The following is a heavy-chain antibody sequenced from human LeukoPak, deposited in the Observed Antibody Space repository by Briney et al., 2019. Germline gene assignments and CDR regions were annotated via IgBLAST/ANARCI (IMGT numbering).Heavy chain of an antibody. J-gene: IGHJ4*02. Sequence: TGGSLRLSXAASGFTFTDYWMTWVRQAPGKGLEWVANIKQDGSVKYYVDSVKGRFTISRDNAQNSLYLQMNSLRAEDTAVYYCARDEPDYWGRGTLVTVSS. CDR2: IKQDGSVK. V-gene: IGHV3-7*01. CDR1: GFTFTDYW. CDR3: ARDEPDY.